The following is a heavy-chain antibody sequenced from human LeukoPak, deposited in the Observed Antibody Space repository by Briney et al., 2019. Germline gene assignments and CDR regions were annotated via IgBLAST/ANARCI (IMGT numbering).Heavy chain of an antibody. CDR3: ARDPNYGSGSYYLGSY. J-gene: IGHJ4*02. CDR1: GFTFSSYS. CDR2: ISSSSSYI. Sequence: GGSLRLSCAASGFTFSSYSMNWVRQAPGKGLEWVSSISSSSSYIYYADSVKGRFTISRDNAKNSLYLQMNSLRAEDTAVYYCARDPNYGSGSYYLGSYWGQGTLVTVSS. V-gene: IGHV3-21*01. D-gene: IGHD3-10*01.